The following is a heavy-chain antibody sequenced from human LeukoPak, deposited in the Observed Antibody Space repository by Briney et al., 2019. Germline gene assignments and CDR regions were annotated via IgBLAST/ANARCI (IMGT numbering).Heavy chain of an antibody. J-gene: IGHJ4*02. V-gene: IGHV4-59*01. Sequence: SETLSLTCTVSGGSISSYYWSWIRQPPGKGLEWIGYIYYSGSTNYNPSLKSRVTISVDTSKNQFSLKLSSVTAADTAVYYCARVRIQLWLGGYFDYWGQGTLVTVSS. CDR2: IYYSGST. CDR1: GGSISSYY. D-gene: IGHD5-18*01. CDR3: ARVRIQLWLGGYFDY.